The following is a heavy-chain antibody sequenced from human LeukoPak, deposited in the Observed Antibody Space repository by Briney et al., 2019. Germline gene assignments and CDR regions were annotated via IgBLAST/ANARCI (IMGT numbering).Heavy chain of an antibody. D-gene: IGHD2-15*01. CDR1: GDSVSSKSAA. V-gene: IGHV6-1*01. J-gene: IGHJ3*01. CDR3: ARAVDGSPGRGDAFDF. Sequence: SQTLSLTFAISGDSVSSKSAAWNWIRQSPSRGREWLGRTYYRSKWYSDYAVSVKSRITFNPDTSKNQFSLQLNSVTPEDTAVYYCARAVDGSPGRGDAFDFWGQGTMVTVSS. CDR2: TYYRSKWYS.